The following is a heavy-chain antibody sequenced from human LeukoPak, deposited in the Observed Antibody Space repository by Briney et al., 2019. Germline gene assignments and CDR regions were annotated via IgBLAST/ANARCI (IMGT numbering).Heavy chain of an antibody. CDR1: AVSISSYY. D-gene: IGHD2-2*01. Sequence: SQTLSLTCTAPAVSISSYYWSWIRQPPGKGLERIGYIYYSGSTNYNPSLKSRVTISVDTSKNQFSLKLSSVTAADTAVYYCARNATSSDVVGAPARGYFDYWGQGTLVTVSS. CDR2: IYYSGST. CDR3: ARNATSSDVVGAPARGYFDY. V-gene: IGHV4-59*01. J-gene: IGHJ4*02.